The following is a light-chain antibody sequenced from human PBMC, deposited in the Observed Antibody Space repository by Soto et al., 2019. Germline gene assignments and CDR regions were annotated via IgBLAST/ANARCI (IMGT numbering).Light chain of an antibody. CDR1: SNDVGGYDY. J-gene: IGLJ2*01. CDR3: SSYANYRTVV. CDR2: EVT. Sequence: QSALTQPPSASGSPGQAVTISCTGNSNDVGGYDYVSWYRLDPGKAPKVIIYEVTKRPSGVPDRFSASKSGSTASLTVSGLQSDDEADYYCSSYANYRTVVFGGGTKVTVL. V-gene: IGLV2-8*01.